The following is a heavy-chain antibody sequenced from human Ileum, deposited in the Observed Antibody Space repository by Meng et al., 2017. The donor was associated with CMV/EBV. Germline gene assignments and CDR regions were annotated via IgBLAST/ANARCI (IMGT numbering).Heavy chain of an antibody. D-gene: IGHD6-13*01. V-gene: IGHV3-23*01. CDR1: GFTFSSFV. Sequence: GGSLRLSCAASGFTFSSFVMTWVRQAPGKGLEWFSGITGSGSSKYYADSVMGRFTISRDNSKNTLYLQMNSLRGEDTAVYYCANILRISGGEGYWGQGTLVTVSS. CDR3: ANILRISGGEGY. CDR2: ITGSGSSK. J-gene: IGHJ4*02.